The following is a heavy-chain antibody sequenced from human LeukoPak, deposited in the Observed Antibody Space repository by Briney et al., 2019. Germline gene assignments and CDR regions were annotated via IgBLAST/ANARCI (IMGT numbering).Heavy chain of an antibody. V-gene: IGHV4-34*01. D-gene: IGHD6-13*01. CDR2: INHSGST. Sequence: SETLSLTCAVYGGSFSGYYWSWIRQPPGKGLEWIGEINHSGSTNYNPSLKSRVTISVDTSKNQFSLKLSSVTAADTAVYYCARRMIAAAGQIDYWGQGTLVTVSS. CDR3: ARRMIAAAGQIDY. CDR1: GGSFSGYY. J-gene: IGHJ4*02.